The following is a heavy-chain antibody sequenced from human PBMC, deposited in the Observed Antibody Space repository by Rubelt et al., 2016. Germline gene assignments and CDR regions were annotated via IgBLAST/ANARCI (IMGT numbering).Heavy chain of an antibody. CDR1: GFTFSSYG. Sequence: EFGGGVVQPGRSLRLSCAASGFTFSSYGMHWVRQAPGKGLEWVAVIWYDGSNKYYADSVKGRFTISRDNSKNTLYLQMNSLRAEDTAVYYCARGTMIVGPPDYWGQGTLVTVSS. CDR3: ARGTMIVGPPDY. J-gene: IGHJ4*02. CDR2: IWYDGSNK. V-gene: IGHV3-33*01. D-gene: IGHD3-22*01.